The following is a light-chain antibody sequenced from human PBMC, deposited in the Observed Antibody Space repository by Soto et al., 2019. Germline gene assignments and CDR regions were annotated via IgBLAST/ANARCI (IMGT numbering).Light chain of an antibody. CDR2: SNN. Sequence: QSVLTQPPSASGTPGQRVTISCSGSSSNIGRHGVNWYQHLPGAAPKLLIYSNNQRPSGVPDRFSGSTSGTSVSLTISGLQSEDEDDYYCATWDDSLNGVVFGGGTKLTVL. CDR3: ATWDDSLNGVV. V-gene: IGLV1-44*01. J-gene: IGLJ2*01. CDR1: SSNIGRHG.